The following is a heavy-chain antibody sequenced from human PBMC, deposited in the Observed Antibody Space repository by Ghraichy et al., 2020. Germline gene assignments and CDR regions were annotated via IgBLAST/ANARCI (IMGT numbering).Heavy chain of an antibody. CDR3: AKRPSGSGFGSPFDF. V-gene: IGHV3-23*01. CDR2: ISGSGENT. J-gene: IGHJ4*02. D-gene: IGHD5-12*01. Sequence: GESLNISCAASGFTFSSYAMSWVRQAPGKGLEWVSTISGSGENTYYADSVKGRFTISRDNSKNTLYLQMNSLRADDTAVYYCAKRPSGSGFGSPFDFWGRGNLVTVSS. CDR1: GFTFSSYA.